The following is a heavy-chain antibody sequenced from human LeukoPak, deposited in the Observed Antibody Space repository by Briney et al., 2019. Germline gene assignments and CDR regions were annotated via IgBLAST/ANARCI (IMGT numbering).Heavy chain of an antibody. D-gene: IGHD6-19*01. CDR1: GYSISSGYY. CDR3: ARVKIGIAVAGTGWFDP. Sequence: PSETLSLTCTVSGYSISSGYYWGWIRQPPGKGLEWIGSIYHSGSTYYNPSLKSRVTISVDTSKNQFSLKLSSVTAADTAVYYCARVKIGIAVAGTGWFDPWGQGTLVTVSS. V-gene: IGHV4-38-2*02. CDR2: IYHSGST. J-gene: IGHJ5*02.